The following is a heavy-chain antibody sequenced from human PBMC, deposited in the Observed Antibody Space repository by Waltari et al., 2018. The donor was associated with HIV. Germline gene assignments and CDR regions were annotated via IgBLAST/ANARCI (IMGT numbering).Heavy chain of an antibody. CDR2: IYYTGTT. Sequence: QLQLQPSGPGLVKPSETLSLTCTVSGGPVINSDYYWDFIRQSPGKGLEWIGNIYYTGTTFYNPSLKSRVTMSADLSKNQFSLRLRSVTAADTAIYYCARRPRMAGFYLYYGMDVWGQGTTVTVSS. J-gene: IGHJ6*02. CDR1: GGPVINSDYY. D-gene: IGHD2-8*01. CDR3: ARRPRMAGFYLYYGMDV. V-gene: IGHV4-39*01.